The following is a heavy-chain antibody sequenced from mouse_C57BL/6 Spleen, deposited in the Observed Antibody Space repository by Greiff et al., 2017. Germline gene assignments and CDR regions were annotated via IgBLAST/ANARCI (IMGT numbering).Heavy chain of an antibody. Sequence: EVKVVESGAELVKPGASVKLSCTASGFNIKDYYMHWVKQRTEQGLEWIGRIDPEDGETKYAPKFQGKATITADTSSNTAYLQLSSLTSEDTAVYYCARRVVYGNYDYAMDYWGQGTSVTVSS. CDR3: ARRVVYGNYDYAMDY. J-gene: IGHJ4*01. D-gene: IGHD2-1*01. CDR1: GFNIKDYY. CDR2: IDPEDGET. V-gene: IGHV14-2*01.